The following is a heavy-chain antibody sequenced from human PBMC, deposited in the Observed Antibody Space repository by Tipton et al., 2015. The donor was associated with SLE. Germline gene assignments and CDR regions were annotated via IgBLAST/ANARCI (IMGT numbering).Heavy chain of an antibody. D-gene: IGHD5-18*01. J-gene: IGHJ4*02. V-gene: IGHV4-59*08. CDR2: IYYSGST. CDR3: ARHARYSYGYFDY. Sequence: TLSLTCTVSGDSISSYYWSWIRQPPGKGLEWIGYIYYSGSTNYNPSLKSRVTISVDTSKNQFSLKLSSVTAADTAVYYCARHARYSYGYFDYWGQGTLVTVSS. CDR1: GDSISSYY.